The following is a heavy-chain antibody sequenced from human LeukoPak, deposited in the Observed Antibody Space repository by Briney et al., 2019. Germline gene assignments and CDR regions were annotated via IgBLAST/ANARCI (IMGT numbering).Heavy chain of an antibody. V-gene: IGHV1-18*01. Sequence: ASVKVSCKTSGYSFTNYGITWVRQAPGQGLEWMGWISGYNSKPFYAQNFQGRVTMTTDTSTTTAYMELTSLRSDDTAVYYCATDPVGYCNANGCYSVDYWGQGTLVTVSS. CDR1: GYSFTNYG. CDR3: ATDPVGYCNANGCYSVDY. CDR2: ISGYNSKP. D-gene: IGHD2-15*01. J-gene: IGHJ4*02.